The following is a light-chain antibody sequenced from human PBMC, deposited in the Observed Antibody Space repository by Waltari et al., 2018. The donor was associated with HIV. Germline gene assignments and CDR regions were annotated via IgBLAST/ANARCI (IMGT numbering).Light chain of an antibody. CDR2: DVN. J-gene: IGLJ2*01. Sequence: QSALTQPRSVSGSPGQSVTISCTGISSDLGRYNYVSWYQQDPGKAPKLMLFDVNKRPSGGPARFSGSKSGNTASRTISGLQAEDEADYYCCSNAGSHVVFGGGTKVTVL. CDR3: CSNAGSHVV. CDR1: SSDLGRYNY. V-gene: IGLV2-11*01.